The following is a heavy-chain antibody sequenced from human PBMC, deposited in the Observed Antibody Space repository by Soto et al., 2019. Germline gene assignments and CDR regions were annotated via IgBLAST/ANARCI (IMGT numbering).Heavy chain of an antibody. D-gene: IGHD3-3*01. CDR2: IWYDGSNK. J-gene: IGHJ4*02. CDR3: AREHYDFWSGYFPFALDY. V-gene: IGHV3-33*01. CDR1: GFTFSSYG. Sequence: GGSLRLSCAASGFTFSSYGVHWVRQAPGKGLERVAVIWYDGSNKYYADSVKGRFTISRDNSKNTLYLQMNSLRAEDTAVYYCAREHYDFWSGYFPFALDYWGQGTLVTVSS.